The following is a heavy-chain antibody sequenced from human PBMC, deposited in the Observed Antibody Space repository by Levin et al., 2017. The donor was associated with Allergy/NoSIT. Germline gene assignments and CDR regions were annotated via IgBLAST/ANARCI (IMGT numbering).Heavy chain of an antibody. Sequence: GESLKISCAASGFTFTTYPMHWVRQAPGKGLEWVAVMSSDGDTKYYADSVKDRFTISRDNSKNTLSLQLSSLRVEDTAVYYCARVPFGWGAFDIWGQGTLVTVSS. J-gene: IGHJ3*02. CDR1: GFTFTTYP. D-gene: IGHD3-10*01. CDR2: MSSDGDTK. V-gene: IGHV3-30-3*01. CDR3: ARVPFGWGAFDI.